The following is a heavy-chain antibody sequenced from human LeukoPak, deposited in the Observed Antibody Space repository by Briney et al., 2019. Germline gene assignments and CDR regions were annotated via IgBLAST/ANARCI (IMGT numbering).Heavy chain of an antibody. CDR2: ISYDGSNK. V-gene: IGHV3-30*04. CDR3: ARVIPGPGDTAMVP. D-gene: IGHD5-18*01. J-gene: IGHJ5*02. Sequence: GGSLRLSCAASGFTFSSYAMHWVRQAPGKGLEWVAVISYDGSNKYYADSVKGRFTISRDNSKNTLYLQMNSLRAEDTAVYYCARVIPGPGDTAMVPWGQGTLVTVSS. CDR1: GFTFSSYA.